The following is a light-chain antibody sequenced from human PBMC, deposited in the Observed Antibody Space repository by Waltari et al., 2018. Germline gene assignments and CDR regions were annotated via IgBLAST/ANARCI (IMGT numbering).Light chain of an antibody. V-gene: IGKV3-20*01. CDR3: QKYGTRPAT. CDR1: QSVGRT. J-gene: IGKJ1*01. CDR2: DAS. Sequence: MLLTQSPASLSLSPGDRATLSCRARQSVGRTLAWYQQKPGQAPRLLIYDASSRATGIPDRFSGSGSGTDFSLTISRLEPEDFAVYYCQKYGTRPATFGQGTKVEVK.